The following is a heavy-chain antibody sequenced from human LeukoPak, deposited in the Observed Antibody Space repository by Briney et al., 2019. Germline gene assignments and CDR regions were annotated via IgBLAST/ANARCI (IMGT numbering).Heavy chain of an antibody. J-gene: IGHJ6*02. V-gene: IGHV1-18*01. CDR2: ISAYNGNT. Sequence: GASVKVSCKASGGTFSSYAISWVRQAPGQGLEWVGWISAYNGNTNYAQKLQGRVTMTTDTSTSTAYMELRSLRSDDTAVYYCARGPPLIPLGYCSSTSCTSWRYYYYGMDVWGQGTTVTVSS. CDR3: ARGPPLIPLGYCSSTSCTSWRYYYYGMDV. CDR1: GGTFSSYA. D-gene: IGHD2-2*01.